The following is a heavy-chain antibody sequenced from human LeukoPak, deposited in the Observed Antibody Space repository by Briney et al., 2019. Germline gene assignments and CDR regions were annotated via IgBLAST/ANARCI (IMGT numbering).Heavy chain of an antibody. J-gene: IGHJ6*03. CDR3: ARGAYYYDSSGYQLYYYYYYMDV. V-gene: IGHV1-69*13. CDR1: GGTFSSYA. D-gene: IGHD3-22*01. CDR2: IIPIFGTA. Sequence: SVKVSCKASGGTFSSYAISWVRQAPGQGLEWMGGIIPIFGTANYAQKFQGRVTITADESTSTAYMELSSLRSEDTAVYYCARGAYYYDSSGYQLYYYYYYMDVWGKGTTVTVSS.